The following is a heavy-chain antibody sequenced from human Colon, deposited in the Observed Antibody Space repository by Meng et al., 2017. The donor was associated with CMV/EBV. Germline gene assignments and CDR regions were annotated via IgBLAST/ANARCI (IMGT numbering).Heavy chain of an antibody. D-gene: IGHD1-1*01. Sequence: GSLRLSCTVSGDSMRSHYWGWIRQPPGKGLEWMGYVYYSGSATYSPSLRSRVSISLDMSKNHFSLKLRSVTAADTAMYFCARGLGHASNNSHDYWGQGTLVTVSS. CDR1: GDSMRSHY. V-gene: IGHV4-59*11. CDR2: VYYSGSA. J-gene: IGHJ4*02. CDR3: ARGLGHASNNSHDY.